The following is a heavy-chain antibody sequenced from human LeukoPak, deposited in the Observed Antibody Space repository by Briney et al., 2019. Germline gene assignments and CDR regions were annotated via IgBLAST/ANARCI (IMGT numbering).Heavy chain of an antibody. D-gene: IGHD2-15*01. J-gene: IGHJ6*02. Sequence: PGGSLRLSCAASGFTFSSYWMSWVRQAPGKGLEWVSSISSSSSYIYYADSVKGRFTISRDNAKNSLYLQMNSLRAEDTAVYYCARDLAGKNGWYYYYGMDVWGQGTTVTVSS. V-gene: IGHV3-21*01. CDR2: ISSSSSYI. CDR1: GFTFSSYW. CDR3: ARDLAGKNGWYYYYGMDV.